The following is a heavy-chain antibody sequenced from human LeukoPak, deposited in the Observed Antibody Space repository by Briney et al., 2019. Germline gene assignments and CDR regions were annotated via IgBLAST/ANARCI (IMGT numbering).Heavy chain of an antibody. D-gene: IGHD6-13*01. CDR1: GGSISSYY. J-gene: IGHJ4*02. V-gene: IGHV4-4*07. CDR2: IYTSGST. Sequence: PSETLSLTCTVSGGSISSYYWSWIRQPAGKGLEWIGRIYTSGSTNYNPSLKSRVTISVDTSKNQFSLKLSSVTAADTAVYYCARLLKKNKPNRQQLVLYYFDYWGQGTLVTVSS. CDR3: ARLLKKNKPNRQQLVLYYFDY.